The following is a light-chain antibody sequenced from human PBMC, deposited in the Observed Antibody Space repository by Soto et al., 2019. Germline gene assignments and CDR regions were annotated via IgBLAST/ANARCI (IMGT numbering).Light chain of an antibody. CDR3: CSYAGSTSIYV. CDR1: SSDVGSYNR. CDR2: EAS. Sequence: QSALTQPASVSGSLGQSITISCTGTSSDVGSYNRVSWYQQHPGKAPKLMIYEASKRPSGVSNRFSGSKSGNTASLTISGLQAEDEADYCCCSYAGSTSIYVFGTATKLTVL. J-gene: IGLJ1*01. V-gene: IGLV2-23*01.